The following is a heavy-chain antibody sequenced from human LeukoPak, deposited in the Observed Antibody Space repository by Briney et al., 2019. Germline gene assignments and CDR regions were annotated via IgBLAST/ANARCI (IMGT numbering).Heavy chain of an antibody. D-gene: IGHD2-2*01. CDR1: GLTISRNY. Sequence: GRSLRLSCAASGLTISRNYMSWVRQAPGMGLEWVSIIYSDGTTYYVDSVKGRFTISRDNSKNTLYLQMNSLRVEDTAVYYCARWLSSSTTWYYDYWGQGTLVTVSS. CDR2: IYSDGTT. V-gene: IGHV3-53*01. CDR3: ARWLSSSTTWYYDY. J-gene: IGHJ4*02.